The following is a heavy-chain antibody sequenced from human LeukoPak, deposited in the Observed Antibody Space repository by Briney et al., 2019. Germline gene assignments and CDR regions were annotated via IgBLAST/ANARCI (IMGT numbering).Heavy chain of an antibody. CDR1: GFTFSSYG. Sequence: GGSLRLSCAAYGFTFSSYGMSWVRQAPGKGLECVSGISGSGGSTYYADSVKGRFTISRDNSKNTLYLQMNSLRAEDTAVYYCARALVPAAIKADAFDIWGQGTMVTVSS. J-gene: IGHJ3*02. CDR2: ISGSGGST. V-gene: IGHV3-23*01. CDR3: ARALVPAAIKADAFDI. D-gene: IGHD2-2*02.